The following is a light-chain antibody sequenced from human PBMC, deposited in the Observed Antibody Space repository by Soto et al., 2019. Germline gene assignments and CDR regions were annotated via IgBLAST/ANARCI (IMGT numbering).Light chain of an antibody. CDR1: QSVSTY. CDR2: DAS. V-gene: IGKV3-11*01. CDR3: QQRKNWPLT. J-gene: IGKJ4*01. Sequence: EIVLTQSPATLSLSPGERATRSCRASQSVSTYLAWYQQKPGQAPRLLISDASNRATGIPARFSGSGSGTDFSLTISSLEPEDFAVYFCQQRKNWPLTFGGGTKVEIK.